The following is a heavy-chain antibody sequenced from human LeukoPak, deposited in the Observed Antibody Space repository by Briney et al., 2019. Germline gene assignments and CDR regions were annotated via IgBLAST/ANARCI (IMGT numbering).Heavy chain of an antibody. V-gene: IGHV4-31*03. CDR2: IYYSGNT. J-gene: IGHJ4*02. D-gene: IGHD2-15*01. CDR1: GGSISSGGYY. Sequence: PSETLSPTCTVSGGSISSGGYYWSWIRQHPGKGLEWIGYIYYSGNTYYNPSLKSRVTISVDTSKNQFSLKLSSVTAADTAVYYCATQGVVVVGSFDYWGQGTLVTVSS. CDR3: ATQGVVVVGSFDY.